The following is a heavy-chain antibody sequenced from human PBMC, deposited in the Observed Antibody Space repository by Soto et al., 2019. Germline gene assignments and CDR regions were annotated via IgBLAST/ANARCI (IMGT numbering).Heavy chain of an antibody. CDR2: INAGNGNT. V-gene: IGHV1-3*01. CDR1: GYTFISYA. J-gene: IGHJ4*02. CDR3: ARELQGLYYFDY. D-gene: IGHD2-15*01. Sequence: GGSVKVSCKASGYTFISYAIHWVRQAPGQRLEWMGWINAGNGNTKYSQKFQGRVTITRDTSASTAYMELTSLRSEDTAVYYCARELQGLYYFDYWGQGTQVTVYS.